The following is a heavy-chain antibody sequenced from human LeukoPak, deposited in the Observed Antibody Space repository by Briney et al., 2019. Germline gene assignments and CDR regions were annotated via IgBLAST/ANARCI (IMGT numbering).Heavy chain of an antibody. J-gene: IGHJ4*02. Sequence: SETLSLTCTVSGGSISSYYWSWIRQPAGKGLEWIGRSYTSGSTNYNPSLKSRVTMTVDTSKNQFSLKLSSVTAADTAVYYCAREGEYSSSSGAYYFDSWGQGTLVTVSS. V-gene: IGHV4-4*07. D-gene: IGHD6-6*01. CDR2: SYTSGST. CDR3: AREGEYSSSSGAYYFDS. CDR1: GGSISSYY.